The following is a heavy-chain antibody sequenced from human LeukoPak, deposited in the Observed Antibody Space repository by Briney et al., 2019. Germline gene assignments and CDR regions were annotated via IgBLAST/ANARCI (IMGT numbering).Heavy chain of an antibody. D-gene: IGHD6-13*01. CDR3: ARGAAAVHDAFDI. J-gene: IGHJ3*02. Sequence: GGSLRLSCAASGFTVSSNYMSWVRQAPGKGLEWVSVLYSGGSTYYADSVKGRFTISRDNSKNTLYLQMNSLRAEDTAVYYCARGAAAVHDAFDIWGQGTMVTVSS. CDR2: LYSGGST. CDR1: GFTVSSNY. V-gene: IGHV3-53*05.